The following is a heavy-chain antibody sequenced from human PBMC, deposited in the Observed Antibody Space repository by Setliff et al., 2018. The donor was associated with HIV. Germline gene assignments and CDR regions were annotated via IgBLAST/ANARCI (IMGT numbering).Heavy chain of an antibody. CDR1: GGSITTSTFY. Sequence: SETLSLTCTVSGGSITTSTFYWGWIRQPPGKGLEWIGSIYYSGSTYYNPSLKSRLMISVDTSKNQFSLNMTSVTAADTAVYFCARVVYTYYYMDVWGKGTTVTVSS. CDR2: IYYSGST. V-gene: IGHV4-39*07. D-gene: IGHD4-4*01. J-gene: IGHJ6*03. CDR3: ARVVYTYYYMDV.